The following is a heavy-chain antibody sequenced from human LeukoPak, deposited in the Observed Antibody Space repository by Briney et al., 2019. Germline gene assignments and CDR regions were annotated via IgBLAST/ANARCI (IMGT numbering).Heavy chain of an antibody. D-gene: IGHD2-15*01. CDR1: GFTFSAST. Sequence: PGGSLRLSCVASGFTFSASTMHWVRQAPGKGLEWVAVMSYDGFTKYYADSVKGRFTISRDNSKNTLYLQMNSLRPEDTAVYYCAGRSGPDDYWGQGTLVTVSS. V-gene: IGHV3-30*04. CDR2: MSYDGFTK. J-gene: IGHJ4*02. CDR3: AGRSGPDDY.